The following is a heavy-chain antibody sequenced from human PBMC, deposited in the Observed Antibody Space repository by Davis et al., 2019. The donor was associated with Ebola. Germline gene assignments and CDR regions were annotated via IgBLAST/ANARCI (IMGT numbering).Heavy chain of an antibody. D-gene: IGHD6-19*01. CDR1: GFTFGDYG. CDR2: LGLSADT. Sequence: GESLKISCAASGFTFGDYGMNWVRQAPGKGLEWVSTLGLSADTYYADSVKGRFTISRDNSKNTLYLQMNSLRVEDTAIYYCAKDTSNVWFDVWGQGTMVTVS. J-gene: IGHJ3*01. CDR3: AKDTSNVWFDV. V-gene: IGHV3-23*01.